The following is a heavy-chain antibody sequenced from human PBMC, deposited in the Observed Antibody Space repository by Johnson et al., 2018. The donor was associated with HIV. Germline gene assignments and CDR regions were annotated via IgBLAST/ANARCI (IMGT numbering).Heavy chain of an antibody. V-gene: IGHV3-9*01. CDR2: ISWNSGSI. Sequence: EVQLVESGGGAVRPGRSLRLSCAASGFTFDDYAMHWVRQAPGKGLEWVSGISWNSGSIGYADSVKGRFTISRDNSKNTLYLQMNSLRAEDTAVYSCARESGWGHDAFDIWGQGTMVIVSS. CDR1: GFTFDDYA. J-gene: IGHJ3*02. CDR3: ARESGWGHDAFDI. D-gene: IGHD3-22*01.